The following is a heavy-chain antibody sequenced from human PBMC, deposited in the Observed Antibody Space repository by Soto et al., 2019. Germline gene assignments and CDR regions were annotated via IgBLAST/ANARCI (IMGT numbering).Heavy chain of an antibody. CDR2: IHHSGST. Sequence: PSETLSLTCAVSGGSISSGGYSWSWIRQPPGKGLEWIGYIHHSGSTYYNPSLKSRVTISVDRSKNQFSLKLSSVTAADTAVYYCARASGEDFNFDYWGQGTLVTVSS. CDR1: GGSISSGGYS. V-gene: IGHV4-30-2*01. CDR3: ARASGEDFNFDY. D-gene: IGHD3-10*01. J-gene: IGHJ4*02.